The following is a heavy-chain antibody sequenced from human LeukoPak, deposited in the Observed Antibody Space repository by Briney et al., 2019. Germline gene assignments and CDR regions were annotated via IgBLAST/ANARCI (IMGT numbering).Heavy chain of an antibody. V-gene: IGHV3-53*01. Sequence: GGSLRLSCAASGFTVSSNYMSWVRQAPGKGLEWVSVIYSGGSTYYADSVKGRFTISRDNSKNTLYLQMNSLRAEDTAVYYCARENDYGDYVPGYWGQGTLVTVSS. J-gene: IGHJ4*02. CDR2: IYSGGST. CDR3: ARENDYGDYVPGY. D-gene: IGHD4-17*01. CDR1: GFTVSSNY.